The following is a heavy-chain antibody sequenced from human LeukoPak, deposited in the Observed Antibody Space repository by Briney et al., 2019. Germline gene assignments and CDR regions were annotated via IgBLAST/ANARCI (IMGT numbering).Heavy chain of an antibody. D-gene: IGHD3-16*01. Sequence: GGSLRLSCAASGFTFSSYWMNWARQAPGKGLEWVASINHNGNVNYYVDSVKGRFTISRGDAKNSLYLQMSNLRAEDTAVYFCARGGGLDVWGQGATVTVSS. J-gene: IGHJ6*02. CDR2: INHNGNVN. CDR1: GFTFSSYW. V-gene: IGHV3-7*03. CDR3: ARGGGLDV.